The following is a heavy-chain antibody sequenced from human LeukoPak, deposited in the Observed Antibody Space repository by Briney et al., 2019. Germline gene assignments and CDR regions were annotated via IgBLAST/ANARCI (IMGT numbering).Heavy chain of an antibody. CDR3: TRERNNDFDAFDL. CDR2: ISSSTTTI. D-gene: IGHD1/OR15-1a*01. CDR1: GFTFSNYA. J-gene: IGHJ3*01. Sequence: GGSLRLSCAASGFTFSNYAMAWVRQAPGKGLEWVAYISSSTTTIHYAESVRGRFTISRDNAENSLYLHMNSLRAEDTAVYYCTRERNNDFDAFDLWGQGTLVTVSS. V-gene: IGHV3-48*04.